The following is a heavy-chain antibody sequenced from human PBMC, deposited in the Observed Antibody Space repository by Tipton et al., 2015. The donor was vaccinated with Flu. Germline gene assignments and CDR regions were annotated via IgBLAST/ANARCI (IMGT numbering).Heavy chain of an antibody. Sequence: TLSLTCAVSGSSISRTHYPLCIRQRPGKGLACLRNSQHSGITSYNPYIKSRVTISVDTSKNQFSLKLSSVTAADTAVYYCARDRIGTLIKSSDSTVYWGQATMV. V-gene: IGHV4-38-2*02. D-gene: IGHD3-16*01. CDR3: ARDRIGTLIKSSDSTVY. CDR2: SQHSGIT. CDR1: GSSISRTHY. J-gene: IGHJ4*03.